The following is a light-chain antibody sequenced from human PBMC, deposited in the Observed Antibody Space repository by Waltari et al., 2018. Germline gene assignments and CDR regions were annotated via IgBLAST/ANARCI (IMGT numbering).Light chain of an antibody. CDR1: SRDVGGYNF. CDR2: DFS. J-gene: IGLJ1*01. CDR3: CSYAGSHTLGV. Sequence: QSALTQPRSVSGSPGQSVTISCTGTSRDVGGYNFLSWYQHLPGKAPKLIIYDFSERPSGVPDRFSGSKSGNTASLTISGLQAEDEADYYCCSYAGSHTLGVFGTGTKVTVL. V-gene: IGLV2-11*01.